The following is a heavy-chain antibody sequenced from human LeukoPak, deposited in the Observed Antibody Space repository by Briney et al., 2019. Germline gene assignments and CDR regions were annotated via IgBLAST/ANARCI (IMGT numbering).Heavy chain of an antibody. J-gene: IGHJ5*02. CDR3: ARGDKQLVFNRNKGGFDP. CDR2: IYSGGST. V-gene: IGHV3-66*02. D-gene: IGHD6-13*01. Sequence: PGGSLRLSCAASGFTFSSYSMNWVRQAPGKGLEWVSVIYSGGSTYYADSVKGRFTISRDNSKNTLYLQMNSLRTEDTAVYYCARGDKQLVFNRNKGGFDPWGQGTLVTVSS. CDR1: GFTFSSYS.